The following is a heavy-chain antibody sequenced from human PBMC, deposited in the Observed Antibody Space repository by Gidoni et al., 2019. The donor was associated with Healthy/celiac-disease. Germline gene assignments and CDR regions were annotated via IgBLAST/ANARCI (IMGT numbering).Heavy chain of an antibody. V-gene: IGHV3-66*01. CDR2: IYSGGST. J-gene: IGHJ6*02. D-gene: IGHD2-21*02. Sequence: EVQLVESGGGLVQPGGSLRLSCAASGFTVSSNYMSWVRQAPGKGLEWVSVIYSGGSTYYADSVKGRFTISRDNSKNTLYLQMNSLRAEDTAVYYCAREQIPYCGGDCYVSGMDVWGQGTTVTVSS. CDR3: AREQIPYCGGDCYVSGMDV. CDR1: GFTVSSNY.